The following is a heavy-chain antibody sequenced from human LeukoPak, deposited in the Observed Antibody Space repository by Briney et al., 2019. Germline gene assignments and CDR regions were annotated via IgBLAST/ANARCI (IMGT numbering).Heavy chain of an antibody. CDR2: MNPNSGNT. CDR3: ARGSGYCSSSSCYTIPLGEV. CDR1: GYTFTSYD. D-gene: IGHD2-2*02. J-gene: IGHJ6*04. V-gene: IGHV1-8*03. Sequence: EASGKVSCKASGYTFTSYDINWVRQAPGQGLEWMGWMNPNSGNTGYAQKFQGRVTITRNTSISTAYMELSSLRSEDTAVYYCARGSGYCSSSSCYTIPLGEVWGKGTTVTVSS.